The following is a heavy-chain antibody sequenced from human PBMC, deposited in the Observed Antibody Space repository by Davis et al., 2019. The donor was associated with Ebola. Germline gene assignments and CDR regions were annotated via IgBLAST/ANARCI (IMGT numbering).Heavy chain of an antibody. CDR1: GFTFSSYG. CDR2: ISYDGSNK. Sequence: PGGSLRLSCAASGFTFSSYGMHWVRQAPGKGLEWVAVISYDGSNKYYADSVKGRFTISRDNSKNTLYLQMNSLRAEDTAVYYCAKEGLGVGRGRFPSRVDTAMVTMGYWGQGTLVTVSS. J-gene: IGHJ4*02. CDR3: AKEGLGVGRGRFPSRVDTAMVTMGY. V-gene: IGHV3-30*18. D-gene: IGHD5-18*01.